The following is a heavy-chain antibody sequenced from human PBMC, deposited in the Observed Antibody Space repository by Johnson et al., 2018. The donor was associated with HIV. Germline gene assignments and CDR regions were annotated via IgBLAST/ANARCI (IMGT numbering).Heavy chain of an antibody. J-gene: IGHJ3*02. V-gene: IGHV3-23*04. CDR2: ISGSGGST. CDR3: AKCIWGSSLIDAFDI. D-gene: IGHD6-13*01. Sequence: VQLVESGGGVVRPGGSLRLSCAASGFTFSTCAMSWVRQAPGKGLEWVSAISGSGGSTYYADSVKGRFTISRDNSKNTLNLQMNSLGAEDTAVYYCAKCIWGSSLIDAFDIWGQGTMVTVSS. CDR1: GFTFSTCA.